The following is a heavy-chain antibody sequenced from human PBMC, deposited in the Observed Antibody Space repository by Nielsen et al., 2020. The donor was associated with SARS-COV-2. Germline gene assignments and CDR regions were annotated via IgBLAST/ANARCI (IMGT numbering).Heavy chain of an antibody. D-gene: IGHD2-2*01. Sequence: GESLKISCAASGFIFSTYGMHWVRQAPGKGLEWVAVIWYDGSNKYYADSVKGRFTISRDNSKNTLYLQMNSLRAEDTAMYYCAREGGRRSAARGASGVHDYWGQGTLVTVSS. CDR2: IWYDGSNK. CDR1: GFIFSTYG. V-gene: IGHV3-33*01. J-gene: IGHJ4*02. CDR3: AREGGRRSAARGASGVHDY.